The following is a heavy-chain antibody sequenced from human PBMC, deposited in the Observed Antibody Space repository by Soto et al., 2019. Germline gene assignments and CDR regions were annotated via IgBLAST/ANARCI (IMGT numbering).Heavy chain of an antibody. J-gene: IGHJ4*02. CDR3: ASAPGYCSGGSCYLTYYFDY. D-gene: IGHD2-15*01. V-gene: IGHV3-21*01. CDR2: ISSSSSYI. Sequence: GSLRLSCAASGFTFSSYSMNWVRQAPGKGLEWVSSISSSSSYIYYADSVKGRFTISRDNAKNSLYLQMNSLRAEDTAVYYCASAPGYCSGGSCYLTYYFDYWGQGTPVTGSS. CDR1: GFTFSSYS.